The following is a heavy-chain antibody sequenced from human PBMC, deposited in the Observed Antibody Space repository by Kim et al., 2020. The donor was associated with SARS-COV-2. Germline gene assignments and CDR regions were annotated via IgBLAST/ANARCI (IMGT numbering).Heavy chain of an antibody. V-gene: IGHV3-15*01. CDR1: GFTFSNAW. Sequence: GGSLRLFCAASGFTFSNAWMSWVRQAPGKGLEWVGRIKSKTDGGTTAYAVPVKGRFPISRDGSKNTLYLQMNSLKTEDTAVYYCTTDRGFSYGYAYYYYGMDVWGQGTTVTVSS. CDR2: IKSKTDGGTT. CDR3: TTDRGFSYGYAYYYYGMDV. D-gene: IGHD5-18*01. J-gene: IGHJ6*02.